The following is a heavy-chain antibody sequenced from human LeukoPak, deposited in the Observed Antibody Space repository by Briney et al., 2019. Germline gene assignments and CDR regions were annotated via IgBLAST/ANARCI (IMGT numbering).Heavy chain of an antibody. Sequence: RGGSLRLPCTASESNLSSFPLGWVRQGPGGGLEWISSIRTNGSIKFSADSLKARITVSRDNAKNSLYVQINSQRAEDTAVYYCAKIGVAGQWYFDLWGGGTLVTVSS. V-gene: IGHV3-21*01. J-gene: IGHJ2*01. CDR1: ESNLSSFP. CDR2: IRTNGSIK. D-gene: IGHD6-19*01. CDR3: AKIGVAGQWYFDL.